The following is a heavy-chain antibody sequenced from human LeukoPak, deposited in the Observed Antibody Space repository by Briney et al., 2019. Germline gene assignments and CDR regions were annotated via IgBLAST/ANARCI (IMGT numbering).Heavy chain of an antibody. CDR3: ARDNIWAFDM. Sequence: GVSLRLSCEASGFTSYSFPMTWVRQAPGKGLEWVSHIRTDGTITYADSVKGRFNISSDEAKTSVYLQMNRLREEDTAIYYCARDNIWAFDMWGKGTMVTVSS. CDR2: IRTDGTI. J-gene: IGHJ3*02. CDR1: GFTSYSFP. D-gene: IGHD2/OR15-2a*01. V-gene: IGHV3-48*02.